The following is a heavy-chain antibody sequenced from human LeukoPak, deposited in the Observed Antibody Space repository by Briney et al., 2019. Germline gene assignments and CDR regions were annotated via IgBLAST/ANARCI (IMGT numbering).Heavy chain of an antibody. Sequence: SETLSLTCTVSGGSISSYYWSWIRQPPGKGLEWIGYIYYSGTTNYNPSLKSRVTISVDTSKNQFSLKLSSVTAADTAVYYCARLPLRSHFDYWGQGTLVTVSS. CDR1: GGSISSYY. CDR3: ARLPLRSHFDY. CDR2: IYYSGTT. V-gene: IGHV4-59*08. J-gene: IGHJ4*02.